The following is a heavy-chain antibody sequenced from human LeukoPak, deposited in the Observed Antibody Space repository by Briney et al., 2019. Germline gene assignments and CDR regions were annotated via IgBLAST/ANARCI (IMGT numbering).Heavy chain of an antibody. D-gene: IGHD1-26*01. J-gene: IGHJ6*03. Sequence: GASVKVSCKASGYTFTSYAMHWVRQAPGQGLEWMGWINTNTGNPTYAQGFTGRFVFSLDTSVSTAYLQISSLKAEDTAVYYCASTLVGAATGLPRAYYMDVWGKGTTVTVSS. CDR1: GYTFTSYA. V-gene: IGHV7-4-1*02. CDR2: INTNTGNP. CDR3: ASTLVGAATGLPRAYYMDV.